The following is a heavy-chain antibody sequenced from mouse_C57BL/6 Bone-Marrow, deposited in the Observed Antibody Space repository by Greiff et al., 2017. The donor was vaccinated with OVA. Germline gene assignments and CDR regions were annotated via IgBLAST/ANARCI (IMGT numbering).Heavy chain of an antibody. CDR3: AREGGTVVAPYYAMDY. CDR1: GFTFSSYA. Sequence: EVQLVESGGGLVKPGGSLKLSCAASGFTFSSYAMSWVRQTPEKRLEWVATISDGGSYTYYPDNVKGRFTIARDNAKNNLYLQMSHLKSEETAMYYCAREGGTVVAPYYAMDYWGQGTSVTVSS. D-gene: IGHD1-1*01. V-gene: IGHV5-4*01. CDR2: ISDGGSYT. J-gene: IGHJ4*01.